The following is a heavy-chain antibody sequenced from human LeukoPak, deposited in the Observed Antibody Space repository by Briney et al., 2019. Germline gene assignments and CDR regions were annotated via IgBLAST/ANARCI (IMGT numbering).Heavy chain of an antibody. CDR3: ARADYCSGGSCYSGNFDY. J-gene: IGHJ4*02. D-gene: IGHD2-15*01. CDR2: ISGYNGNT. CDR1: GYTLTELS. Sequence: ASVKVSCTVSGYTLTELSMHWVRQAPGQGLEWMGWISGYNGNTKYAQKLQGRVTMTTDTSTSTAYMELRSLRSDDTAVYYCARADYCSGGSCYSGNFDYWGQGTLVTVSS. V-gene: IGHV1-18*01.